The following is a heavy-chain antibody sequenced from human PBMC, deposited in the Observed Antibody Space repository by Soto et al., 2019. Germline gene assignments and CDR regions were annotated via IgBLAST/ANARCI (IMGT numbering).Heavy chain of an antibody. Sequence: GGSLRLSCAASGFTFSSYSMNWVRQAPGKGLEWVSYISSSSSTIYYADSVKGRFTISRDNAKNSLYLQMNSLRAEDTAVYYCARIVVLTAYYFDYWGQGTLVTVSS. J-gene: IGHJ4*02. V-gene: IGHV3-48*01. D-gene: IGHD3-22*01. CDR3: ARIVVLTAYYFDY. CDR2: ISSSSSTI. CDR1: GFTFSSYS.